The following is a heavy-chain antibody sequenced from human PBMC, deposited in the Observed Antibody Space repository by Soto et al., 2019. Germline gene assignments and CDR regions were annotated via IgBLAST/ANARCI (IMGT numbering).Heavy chain of an antibody. J-gene: IGHJ4*02. Sequence: GGSLILSCGASGFTFSSYAMHLVRQAPGKGLEYVSAISSNGGSTYYANSVKGRFTISRDNSKNTLYLQMGSLRAEDMAVYYCARGPGYYFDYWGQGT. CDR3: ARGPGYYFDY. CDR2: ISSNGGST. CDR1: GFTFSSYA. V-gene: IGHV3-64*01.